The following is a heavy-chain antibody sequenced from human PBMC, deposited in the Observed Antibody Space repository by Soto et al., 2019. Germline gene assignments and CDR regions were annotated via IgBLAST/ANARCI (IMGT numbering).Heavy chain of an antibody. Sequence: EVQLVESGGGLVQPGGSLRLSCAASGFTFSSYWMHWVRQAPGKGLVWVSRINSDGSSTSYADSVKGRFTISRDNAKNTLYLQMNRLRAEDPAVYYCARGGYQLLFAFDIWGQGTMVTVSS. J-gene: IGHJ3*02. D-gene: IGHD2-2*01. CDR1: GFTFSSYW. CDR3: ARGGYQLLFAFDI. CDR2: INSDGSST. V-gene: IGHV3-74*01.